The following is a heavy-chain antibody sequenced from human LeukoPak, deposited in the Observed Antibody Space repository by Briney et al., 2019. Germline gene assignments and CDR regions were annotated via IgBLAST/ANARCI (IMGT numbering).Heavy chain of an antibody. CDR2: ISAYNGNT. J-gene: IGHJ4*02. CDR3: AKQLGYCSDGSCYFPY. V-gene: IGHV1-18*01. CDR1: GYTFTSYG. Sequence: ASVKVSCKASGYTFTSYGISWVRQAPGQGLEWMGWISAYNGNTNYAQKLQGRVTMTTDTSTSTAYMELRSLRSDDTAVYYCAKQLGYCSDGSCYFPYWGQGTLVTVSS. D-gene: IGHD2-15*01.